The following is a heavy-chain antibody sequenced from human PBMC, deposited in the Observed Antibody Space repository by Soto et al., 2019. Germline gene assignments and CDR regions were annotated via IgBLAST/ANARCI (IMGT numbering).Heavy chain of an antibody. CDR1: GFTFSSYG. CDR3: ARAPHSCGWSPFDY. Sequence: QVQLVESGGGVVQPGRSLRLSCAASGFTFSSYGMHWVRQAPGKGLEWVAVIWYDGSNKYYADSVKGRFTTPRDNSKNPLYLQMNSLRAEDTAVYYCARAPHSCGWSPFDYWGQGTLVTVSS. J-gene: IGHJ4*02. CDR2: IWYDGSNK. D-gene: IGHD6-19*01. V-gene: IGHV3-33*01.